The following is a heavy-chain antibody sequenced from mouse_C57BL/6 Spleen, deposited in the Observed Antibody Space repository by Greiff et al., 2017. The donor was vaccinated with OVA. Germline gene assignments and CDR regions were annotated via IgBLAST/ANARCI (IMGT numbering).Heavy chain of an antibody. Sequence: EVQLVESVAELVRPGASVKLSCTASGFNIKNTYMHWVKQRPEQGLEWIGRIDPANGNTKYAPKFPGKATMTADKSSNTAYLQLSSLTSEDSAIYSCASYFGSSYTLAYWGQGTLLTVSA. D-gene: IGHD1-1*01. CDR3: ASYFGSSYTLAY. J-gene: IGHJ3*01. CDR1: GFNIKNTY. V-gene: IGHV14-3*01. CDR2: IDPANGNT.